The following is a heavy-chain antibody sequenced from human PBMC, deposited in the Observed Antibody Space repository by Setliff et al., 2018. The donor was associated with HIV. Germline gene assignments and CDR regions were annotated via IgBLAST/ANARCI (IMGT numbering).Heavy chain of an antibody. J-gene: IGHJ5*02. V-gene: IGHV4-34*01. CDR2: IYHSGST. CDR1: GGSFSGYH. D-gene: IGHD4-17*01. Sequence: SETLSLTCAVYGGSFSGYHWSWIRQPPGKGLEWIGEIYHSGSTNYNPSLKSRVTISVDKSKNQFSLKLTSVTAADTAVYYCARSPRLRGGHNWFDPWGQGTLVTVSS. CDR3: ARSPRLRGGHNWFDP.